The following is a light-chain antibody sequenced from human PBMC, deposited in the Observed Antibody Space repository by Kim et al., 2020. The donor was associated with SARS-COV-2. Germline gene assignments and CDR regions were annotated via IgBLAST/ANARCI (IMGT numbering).Light chain of an antibody. CDR3: QSFDISLSGFVI. CDR2: DNN. J-gene: IGLJ2*01. Sequence: QSVLTQPPSVSGAPGQRVTISCTGSNSNIWAGFDVHWYQQVPGTAPKLLISDNNNRPSGVPDRISTSKSDTSVSLAISGLQPEDEADYYRQSFDISLSGFVIFGGGTQLTVL. CDR1: NSNIWAGFD. V-gene: IGLV1-40*01.